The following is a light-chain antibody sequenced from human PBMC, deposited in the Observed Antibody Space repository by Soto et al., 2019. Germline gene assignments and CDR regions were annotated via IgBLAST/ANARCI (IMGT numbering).Light chain of an antibody. J-gene: IGLJ1*01. Sequence: QSVLTQPASVSGSPGQSIAISCTGTSSDVGAYNYVSWYQQHPGKAPKLMIYDVSHRPSGASDRFSGSKSGNTASLTISGLRPEDEADYYCTSYTSSSTYVFGTGTKVTVL. CDR2: DVS. CDR1: SSDVGAYNY. V-gene: IGLV2-14*01. CDR3: TSYTSSSTYV.